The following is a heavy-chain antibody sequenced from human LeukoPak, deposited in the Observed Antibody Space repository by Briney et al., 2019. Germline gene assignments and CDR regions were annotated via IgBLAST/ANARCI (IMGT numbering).Heavy chain of an antibody. D-gene: IGHD4/OR15-4a*01. J-gene: IGHJ4*02. CDR3: AKESGALGAPLYDY. Sequence: GGSLRLSCGASGFIFRNYAMSWVRQAPGEGLEWVSGISDNGGGTYYAASVKGRFTISRDNSKNMLYLQMNSLRAEDTAVYYCAKESGALGAPLYDYWGQGILVTGSS. CDR1: GFIFRNYA. CDR2: ISDNGGGT. V-gene: IGHV3-23*01.